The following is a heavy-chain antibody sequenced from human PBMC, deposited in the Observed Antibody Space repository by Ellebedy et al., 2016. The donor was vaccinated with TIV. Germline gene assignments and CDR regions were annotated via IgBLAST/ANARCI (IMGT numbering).Heavy chain of an antibody. CDR1: GGLVTSHF. J-gene: IGHJ6*03. CDR2: KFYTGST. CDR3: VRTTAAGRYYYYMDV. V-gene: IGHV4-59*02. D-gene: IGHD6-13*01. Sequence: MPGGSLRLSCTVSGGLVTSHFWGWVRQSPGKGLEWIGYKFYTGSTNYSPSLKSRVTVSIDTSKRQVSLTLSSVTAADTAVYYCVRTTAAGRYYYYMDVWGTGTTVTVSS.